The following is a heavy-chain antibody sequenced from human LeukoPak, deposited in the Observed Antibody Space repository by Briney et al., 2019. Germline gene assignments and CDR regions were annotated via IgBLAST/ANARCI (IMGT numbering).Heavy chain of an antibody. CDR3: ARRAAGFDY. Sequence: GESLTISCKGSGYIFTSYWIGWVRPMPGKGLEWMGIIYPGDSDTRYSPFFQGQVTISADKSTSTAYLQWSSLKASDTAMYYCARRAAGFDYWGQGTLVTASS. V-gene: IGHV5-51*01. CDR2: IYPGDSDT. J-gene: IGHJ4*02. CDR1: GYIFTSYW.